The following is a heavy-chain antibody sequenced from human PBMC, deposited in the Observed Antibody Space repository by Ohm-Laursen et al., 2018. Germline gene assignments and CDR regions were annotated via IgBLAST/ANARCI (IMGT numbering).Heavy chain of an antibody. V-gene: IGHV4-59*06. D-gene: IGHD3-10*01. CDR3: ARARGTMVRGAPGDGMDV. Sequence: SETLSLTCTVSGDSINNYYWSWIRQPAGKGLEWIGYIYYSGSTYYNPSLKSRVTISVDTSKNQFSLKLSSVTAADTAVYYCARARGTMVRGAPGDGMDVWGQGTTVTVSS. CDR1: GDSINNYY. J-gene: IGHJ6*02. CDR2: IYYSGST.